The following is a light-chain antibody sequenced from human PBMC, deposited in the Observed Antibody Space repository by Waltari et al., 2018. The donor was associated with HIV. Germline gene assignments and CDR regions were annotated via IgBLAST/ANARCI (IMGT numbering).Light chain of an antibody. CDR2: KAS. V-gene: IGKV1-5*03. CDR1: QDVSNW. CDR3: QQYNSDPS. J-gene: IGKJ5*01. Sequence: DITMTQSPSTLSAFIGDRVTITCRASQDVSNWLAWYQQKPGKAPKLLIHKASVLENGVSLRFSGSGFGTEFTLIIDSLEPDDFATYYCQQYNSDPSFGQGTRLEMK.